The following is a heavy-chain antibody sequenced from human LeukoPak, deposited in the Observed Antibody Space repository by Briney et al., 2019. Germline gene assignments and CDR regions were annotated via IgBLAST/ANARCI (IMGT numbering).Heavy chain of an antibody. J-gene: IGHJ6*03. V-gene: IGHV3-30*02. CDR3: AKDLLPTYYYYMDV. CDR1: GFTFSSYG. D-gene: IGHD1-26*01. CDR2: IRYDGSNK. Sequence: GGSLRLSCAASGFTFSSYGMHWVRQAPGKGLEWMAFIRYDGSNKYYADSVKGRFTISRDNSKNTLYLQMNSLRAEDTAVYYCAKDLLPTYYYYMDVWGKGTTVTVSS.